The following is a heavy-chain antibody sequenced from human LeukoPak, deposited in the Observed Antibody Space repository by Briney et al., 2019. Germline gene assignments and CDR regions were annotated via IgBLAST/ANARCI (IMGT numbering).Heavy chain of an antibody. CDR3: AEDTSRGNSRAWSSPTTILDS. J-gene: IGHJ4*02. CDR1: GFNFGEFD. V-gene: IGHV3-9*01. CDR2: IGWSSEST. Sequence: GVSLRLSCAASGFNFGEFDMQWDRQPPGKGREWVSDIGWSSESTGHTDSVKGRFTIYRDNAEISLYLQRNSVRPDDTSLYYCAEDTSRGNSRAWSSPTTILDSWGQGILVTVSS. D-gene: IGHD6-19*01.